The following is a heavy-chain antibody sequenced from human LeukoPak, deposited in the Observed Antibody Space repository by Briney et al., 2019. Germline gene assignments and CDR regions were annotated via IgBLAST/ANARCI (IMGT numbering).Heavy chain of an antibody. V-gene: IGHV4-61*02. CDR2: IYTSGST. Sequence: PSETLSLTCAVSGYSISSGYYWSWIRPPAGKGLEWIGRIYTSGSTNYNPSLKSRVTISVDTSKNQFSLKLSSVTAADTAVYYCARDLEGYCSSTSCYGWFDPWGQGTLVTVSS. D-gene: IGHD2-2*01. CDR1: GYSISSGYY. J-gene: IGHJ5*02. CDR3: ARDLEGYCSSTSCYGWFDP.